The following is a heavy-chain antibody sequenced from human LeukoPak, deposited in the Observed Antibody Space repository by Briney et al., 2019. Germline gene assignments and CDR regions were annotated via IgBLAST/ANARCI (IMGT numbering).Heavy chain of an antibody. D-gene: IGHD6-19*01. CDR1: GFTFDDYA. CDR3: AKSLRGKGSRSSGFLEAFDI. J-gene: IGHJ3*02. Sequence: PGGSLRLSCAASGFTFDDYAMSWVRQAPGKGLEWVSAISGSGGSTYYADSVKGRFTISRDNSKNTLYLQMNSLRAEDTAVYYCAKSLRGKGSRSSGFLEAFDIWGQGTMVTVSS. CDR2: ISGSGGST. V-gene: IGHV3-23*01.